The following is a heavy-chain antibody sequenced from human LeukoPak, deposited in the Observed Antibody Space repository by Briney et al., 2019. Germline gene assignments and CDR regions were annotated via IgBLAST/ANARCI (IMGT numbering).Heavy chain of an antibody. V-gene: IGHV3-33*01. D-gene: IGHD2-15*01. CDR1: GFTFSSYG. CDR2: IWYDGSHK. J-gene: IGHJ4*02. CDR3: ARARASGRSGFDY. Sequence: GGSLRLSCAASGFTFSSYGIHWVRQAPGKGLEWVAVIWYDGSHKYYADSVKGRFTISRDNSQNTLYLQMNSLRDEDTAVYYCARARASGRSGFDYWGQGTLVTVSS.